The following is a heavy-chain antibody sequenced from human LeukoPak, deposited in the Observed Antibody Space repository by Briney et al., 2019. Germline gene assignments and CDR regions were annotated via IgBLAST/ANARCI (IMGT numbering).Heavy chain of an antibody. Sequence: SETLSLTCTVSGGSISSSGYSWGWIRQPPGKGLEWIGSIYYSGSTYYNPSLKSRVTISVDTSRNQFSLKLSSVTAADTAVYYCARQARAGPILRLGELSSPWGQGTLVTVSS. V-gene: IGHV4-39*01. CDR2: IYYSGST. J-gene: IGHJ5*02. CDR1: GGSISSSGYS. D-gene: IGHD3-16*02. CDR3: ARQARAGPILRLGELSSP.